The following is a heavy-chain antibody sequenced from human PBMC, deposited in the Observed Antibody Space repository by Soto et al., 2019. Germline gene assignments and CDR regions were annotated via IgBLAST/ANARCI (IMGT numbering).Heavy chain of an antibody. D-gene: IGHD2-8*01. V-gene: IGHV3-64*01. CDR3: ARDRCTNGVCYAPSDY. CDR2: ISSNGRST. CDR1: GFTFITYA. J-gene: IGHJ4*02. Sequence: PGGSLRLSCATSGFTFITYAMHWVRQAPGKGLEYVSAISSNGRSTYYANSVKGRFTISRDNSKNTLYLQMDSLRAEDMAVYYCARDRCTNGVCYAPSDYWGQGTQVTVSS.